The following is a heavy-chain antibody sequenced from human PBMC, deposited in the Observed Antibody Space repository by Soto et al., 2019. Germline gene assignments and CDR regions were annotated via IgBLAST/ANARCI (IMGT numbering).Heavy chain of an antibody. CDR1: GGTFSTYA. J-gene: IGHJ5*02. V-gene: IGHV1-69*12. CDR2: IIPFFGTA. Sequence: QVQLVQSGAEVKKPGSSVKVSCKASGGTFSTYAINWVRQAPGQGLEWMGGIIPFFGTANYAQKFQGRVTITAEGSTSTGYMELSSLRSEDTAVYYCAREYCSGGTCYPRGNWFDPWGQGTLVTVSS. CDR3: AREYCSGGTCYPRGNWFDP. D-gene: IGHD2-15*01.